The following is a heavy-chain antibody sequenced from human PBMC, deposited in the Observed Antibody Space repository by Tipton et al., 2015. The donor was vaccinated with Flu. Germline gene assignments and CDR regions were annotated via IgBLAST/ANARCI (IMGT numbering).Heavy chain of an antibody. V-gene: IGHV3-74*03. CDR1: GVTFNNYV. CDR3: IRDHDWLVGDY. J-gene: IGHJ4*02. Sequence: GSLRLSCAASGVTFNNYVMHWVRQAPGKGLVWVSRISHDGTISTLAESVRGRFTVSRDNAKNTLYLQMDSLTVEDTAVYHCIRDHDWLVGDYWGQGTLVAVST. D-gene: IGHD6-19*01. CDR2: ISHDGTIS.